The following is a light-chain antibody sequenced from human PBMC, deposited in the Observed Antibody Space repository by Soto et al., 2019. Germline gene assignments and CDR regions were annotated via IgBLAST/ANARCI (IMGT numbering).Light chain of an antibody. J-gene: IGKJ5*01. V-gene: IGKV3D-20*02. CDR3: QQRSNWPPEIT. CDR1: QSVSSSY. CDR2: GAS. Sequence: EIVLTQSPGTLSLSPGERATLSCRASQSVSSSYLAWYQQKPGQAPRLLIYGASRRATGIPDRFSGSGSGTDFTLTISSLEPEDFAVYYCQQRSNWPPEITFGQGTRLEIK.